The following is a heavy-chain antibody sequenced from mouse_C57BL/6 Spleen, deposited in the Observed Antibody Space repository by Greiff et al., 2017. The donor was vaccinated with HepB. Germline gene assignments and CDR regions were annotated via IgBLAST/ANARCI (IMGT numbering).Heavy chain of an antibody. V-gene: IGHV1-81*01. D-gene: IGHD2-4*01. Sequence: QVQLQQSGAELARPGASVKLSCKASGYTFTSYGISWVKQRTGQGLEWIGEIYPRSGNTYYNEKFKGKATLTADKSSSTAYMELRSLTSEGSAVYFCASSYDYEIYYAMDYWGQGTSVTVSS. CDR2: IYPRSGNT. J-gene: IGHJ4*01. CDR1: GYTFTSYG. CDR3: ASSYDYEIYYAMDY.